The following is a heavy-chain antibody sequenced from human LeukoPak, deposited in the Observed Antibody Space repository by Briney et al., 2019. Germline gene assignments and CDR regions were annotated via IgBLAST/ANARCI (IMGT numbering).Heavy chain of an antibody. D-gene: IGHD3-16*02. Sequence: GGSLRLSCAASGFTFSSYAMHWVRQAPGKGLEFVAAISSNGGSPNYANSVKGRFIISRDNSKNTLYLQVGSLKAEDMAVYYCVIGQGGFIFISLYFDHWGQGTPGTVSS. CDR1: GFTFSSYA. J-gene: IGHJ4*02. CDR2: ISSNGGSP. CDR3: VIGQGGFIFISLYFDH. V-gene: IGHV3-64*01.